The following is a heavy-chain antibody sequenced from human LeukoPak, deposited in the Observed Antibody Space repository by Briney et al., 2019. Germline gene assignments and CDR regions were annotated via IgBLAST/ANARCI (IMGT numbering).Heavy chain of an antibody. V-gene: IGHV3-30*04. CDR3: ARDGKDDYGDYGYYYYYMDV. CDR2: ISYDGSNK. D-gene: IGHD4-17*01. CDR1: GFTFSSYA. J-gene: IGHJ6*03. Sequence: GRSLRLSCAASGFTFSSYAMHWVRQAPGKGLEWVAVISYDGSNKYYADSVKGRFTISRDNSKNTLYLQMNSLRAEDTAAYYCARDGKDDYGDYGYYYYYMDVWGKGTTVTVSS.